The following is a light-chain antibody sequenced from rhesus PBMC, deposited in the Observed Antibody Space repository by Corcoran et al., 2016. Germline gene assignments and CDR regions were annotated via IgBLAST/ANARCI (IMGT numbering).Light chain of an antibody. CDR2: EVT. J-gene: IGLJ1*01. CDR1: SGDIGAYNR. CDR3: SSYAGGAAFV. V-gene: IGLV2-13*03. Sequence: QAAPTQSPSVSGSPGQSVTISCTGTSGDIGAYNRVSWYQQKPGKAPKLMIFEVTKRPAGVSDRFSGSKSGNTASLTISGLQAEDEADYYCSSYAGGAAFVFGGGTRLTVL.